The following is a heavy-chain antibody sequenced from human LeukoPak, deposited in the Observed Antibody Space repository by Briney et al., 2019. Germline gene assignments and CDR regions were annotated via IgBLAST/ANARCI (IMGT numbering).Heavy chain of an antibody. CDR2: INSDGTST. Sequence: PGGSLRLSCAASGFTFSSYWTHWVRQAPGKGLVWVSRINSDGTSTSYADSVKGRFTISRDNAKNTLYLQMNSLRAEDTAVYYCARGYYCSSTSCYGTDVWGQGTTVTVSS. CDR3: ARGYYCSSTSCYGTDV. J-gene: IGHJ6*02. V-gene: IGHV3-74*01. D-gene: IGHD2-2*01. CDR1: GFTFSSYW.